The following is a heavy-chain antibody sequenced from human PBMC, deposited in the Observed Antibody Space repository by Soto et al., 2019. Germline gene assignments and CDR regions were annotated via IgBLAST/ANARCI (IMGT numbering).Heavy chain of an antibody. V-gene: IGHV3-23*01. CDR2: ILVGGST. CDR3: AKATATGGGAFEI. J-gene: IGHJ3*02. CDR1: GFICSSYD. D-gene: IGHD2-8*02. Sequence: GGSLRLSCAVSGFICSSYDMSWVRQAPGKGLAWVSTILVGGSTHYEDSVQGRFTISRDTSKNTVYLHMNSLTAGDTAVYYCAKATATGGGAFEIYGQGTMVTVSS.